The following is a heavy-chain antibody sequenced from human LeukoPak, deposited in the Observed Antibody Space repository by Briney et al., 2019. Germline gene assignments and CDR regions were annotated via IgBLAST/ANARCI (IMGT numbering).Heavy chain of an antibody. J-gene: IGHJ5*02. CDR1: GFTFSSYA. CDR3: AKGSSPTSWFDP. V-gene: IGHV3-23*01. Sequence: GGSLRLSCAASGFTFSSYAMSGVRQAPGKGLEGVSAISGSGGSTYYADSVKGRFTIYRDNSKNTVYLQMNSLRAEAPAVYYCAKGSSPTSWFDPWGQGTLVTVSS. CDR2: ISGSGGST. D-gene: IGHD6-6*01.